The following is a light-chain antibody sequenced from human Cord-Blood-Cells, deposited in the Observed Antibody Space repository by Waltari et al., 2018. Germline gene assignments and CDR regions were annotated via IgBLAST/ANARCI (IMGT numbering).Light chain of an antibody. V-gene: IGLV2-14*01. CDR3: SSYTSSSNPYV. CDR1: RSDVGGYNY. CDR2: EVS. Sequence: QSALPQPASVSGSPGQSITISCTGTRSDVGGYNYVSWYQQHPGKAPKLMIYEVSNRPSGVSNRFSGSKSGNTASLTISGLQAEDEADYYCSSYTSSSNPYVFGTGTKVTVL. J-gene: IGLJ1*01.